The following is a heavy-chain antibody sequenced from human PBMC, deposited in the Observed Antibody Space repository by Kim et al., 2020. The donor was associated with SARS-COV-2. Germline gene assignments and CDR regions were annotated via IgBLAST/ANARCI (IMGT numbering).Heavy chain of an antibody. Sequence: PATQSRVTLSVDTSKNQFALKLSSVTDADTAVYYCARMDRSGYYYWYFDLWGRGTLVTVSS. J-gene: IGHJ2*01. V-gene: IGHV4-59*01. D-gene: IGHD3-22*01. CDR3: ARMDRSGYYYWYFDL.